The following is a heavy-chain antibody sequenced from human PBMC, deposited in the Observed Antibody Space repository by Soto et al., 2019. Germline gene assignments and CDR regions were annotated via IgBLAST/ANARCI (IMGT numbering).Heavy chain of an antibody. J-gene: IGHJ1*01. CDR1: GGSFSGYY. V-gene: IGHV4-34*01. CDR2: INHSGST. CDR3: ARGHTTRSPHGYFQH. Sequence: SETLSLTCAVYGGSFSGYYWSWIRQPPGKGLEWIGEINHSGSTNYNPSLKSRVTISVDTSKNQFSLKLSSVTAADTAVYYCARGHTTRSPHGYFQHWGQGTLVTVSS. D-gene: IGHD1-26*01.